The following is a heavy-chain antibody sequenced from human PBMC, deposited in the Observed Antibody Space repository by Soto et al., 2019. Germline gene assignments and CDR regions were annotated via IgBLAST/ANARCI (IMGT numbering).Heavy chain of an antibody. J-gene: IGHJ4*02. CDR1: GGSFTSNKW. CDR2: IYRTGST. CDR3: ASRDPGTSVDY. Sequence: TSETLSLTCAVSGGSFTSNKWWTLVSQPPGQGLEWIGEIYRTGSTNYNPSLKSRVTISLDKSENQFSLKVTSLTAADTAVYYCASRDPGTSVDYWGQGPLVTVSS. V-gene: IGHV4-4*02. D-gene: IGHD1-7*01.